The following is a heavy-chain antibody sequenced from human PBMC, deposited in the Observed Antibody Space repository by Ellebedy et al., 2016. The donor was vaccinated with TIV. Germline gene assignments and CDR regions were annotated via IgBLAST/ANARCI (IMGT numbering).Heavy chain of an antibody. Sequence: GSLRLSCAVYGGSFSGYYWSWIRQPPGKGLEWIGYIYYSGSTNYNPSLKSRVTISVDTSKNQFSLKLSSVTAADTAVYYCASAEIGNRPNYFDYWGQGTLVTVSS. J-gene: IGHJ4*02. D-gene: IGHD5-24*01. V-gene: IGHV4-59*08. CDR1: GGSFSGYY. CDR2: IYYSGST. CDR3: ASAEIGNRPNYFDY.